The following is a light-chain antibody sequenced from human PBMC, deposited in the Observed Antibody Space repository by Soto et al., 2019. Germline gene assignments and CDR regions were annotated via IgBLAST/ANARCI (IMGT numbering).Light chain of an antibody. CDR1: QSINNW. V-gene: IGKV1-5*01. CDR2: DAS. Sequence: DIQMTQSPSTLSASVGDRVSITCRASQSINNWLAWYQQKPGKAPKLLIFDASTLEGGVPSRFSGSGSGSEFTLTISSLQPDDFATYYCQHYNSYSGAFGAWTKVELK. CDR3: QHYNSYSGA. J-gene: IGKJ4*01.